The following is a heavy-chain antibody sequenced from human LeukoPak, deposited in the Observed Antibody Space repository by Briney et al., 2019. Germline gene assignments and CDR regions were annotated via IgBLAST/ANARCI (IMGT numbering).Heavy chain of an antibody. Sequence: GGSLRLSCVASGLIFSDSAIHWVRQASGKGLEWDGRIRSKANNYATAYAASVKGMFTISRDDSKNTAYLQMNSLKTEDTAVYYCTRTTQEGMDVWGQGTTVTVSS. J-gene: IGHJ6*02. D-gene: IGHD4-11*01. V-gene: IGHV3-73*01. CDR2: IRSKANNYAT. CDR1: GLIFSDSA. CDR3: TRTTQEGMDV.